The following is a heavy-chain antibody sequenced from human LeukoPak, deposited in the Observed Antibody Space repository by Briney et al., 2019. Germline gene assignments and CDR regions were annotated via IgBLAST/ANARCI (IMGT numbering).Heavy chain of an antibody. V-gene: IGHV1-69*02. D-gene: IGHD2-15*01. J-gene: IGHJ4*02. CDR2: IIPMLGIP. CDR1: GGTSITHI. CDR3: ARHSTRESFYDFDS. Sequence: SVKVSCKASGGTSITHIINWVRQAPGQGLEWMGRIIPMLGIPNYAQKFQGRVTFTADRSTNTAYMALSSLRSEDTAVYYCARHSTRESFYDFDSWGQGALIIVSS.